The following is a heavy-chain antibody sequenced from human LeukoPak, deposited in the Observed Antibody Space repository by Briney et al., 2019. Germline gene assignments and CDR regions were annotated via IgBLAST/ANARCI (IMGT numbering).Heavy chain of an antibody. CDR1: GYTFTSYG. CDR2: LSAYNGNT. V-gene: IGHV1-18*01. Sequence: ASVKVSFKASGYTFTSYGISWVRQAPGQGLEWMGWLSAYNGNTNYAQKLQGRVTMTTDTSTSTAYMELRSLRSDDTAVYYCARDLMLGDFWSGYLDYWGQGTLVTVSS. CDR3: ARDLMLGDFWSGYLDY. D-gene: IGHD3-3*01. J-gene: IGHJ4*02.